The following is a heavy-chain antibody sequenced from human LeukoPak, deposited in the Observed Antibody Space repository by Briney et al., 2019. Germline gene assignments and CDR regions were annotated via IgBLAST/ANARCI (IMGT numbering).Heavy chain of an antibody. CDR1: GYTFTSYG. J-gene: IGHJ4*02. CDR2: ISAYNGDT. Sequence: GASMKVSCKASGYTFTSYGFSWVRQAPGQGLEWMGWISAYNGDTKYAKNFQGRVTMTTDTSTSTAYMELRSLRSDDTAVYYCARDYRARVGRHSDLGGECDYWGQGTLVTVSA. V-gene: IGHV1-18*01. D-gene: IGHD1-26*01. CDR3: ARDYRARVGRHSDLGGECDY.